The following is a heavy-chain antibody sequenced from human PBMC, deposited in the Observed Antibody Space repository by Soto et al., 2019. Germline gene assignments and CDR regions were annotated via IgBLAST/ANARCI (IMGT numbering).Heavy chain of an antibody. CDR1: GFTFSSYA. V-gene: IGHV3-64D*06. J-gene: IGHJ4*02. D-gene: IGHD5-12*01. CDR2: ISSNGGST. Sequence: GGSLRLSCSASGFTFSSYAMHWVRQAPGKGLEYVSAISSNGGSTYYADSVKGRFTISRDNSKNTLYLQMSSLRAEDTAVYYCVKADNVDIVATITFDYWGQGTLVTVSS. CDR3: VKADNVDIVATITFDY.